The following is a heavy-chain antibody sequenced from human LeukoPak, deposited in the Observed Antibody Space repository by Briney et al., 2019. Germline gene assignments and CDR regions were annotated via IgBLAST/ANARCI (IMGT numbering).Heavy chain of an antibody. CDR3: TRGRVVPAAIYYFDY. CDR2: ISYGGTNE. J-gene: IGHJ4*02. V-gene: IGHV3-30*03. CDR1: GVTFRTYV. D-gene: IGHD2-2*01. Sequence: PGGSLSLSCAASGVTFRTYVIHWVRQAPGKGLKWVPHISYGGTNEYCARSVKGRFSISRHSSNNTMYVQMNSLRAEATAVYYCTRGRVVPAAIYYFDYWGQGTLVTVSS.